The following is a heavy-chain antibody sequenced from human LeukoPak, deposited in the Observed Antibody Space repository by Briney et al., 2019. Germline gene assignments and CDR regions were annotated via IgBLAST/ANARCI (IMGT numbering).Heavy chain of an antibody. V-gene: IGHV4-59*01. CDR3: ARYDSAYFDH. CDR2: IYYSGCS. CDR1: GGSISSYY. Sequence: PSETLSLTCTVSGGSISSYYWSWIRQPPAKGLEWIGYIYYSGCSNNNPSLTSRVTISVDTSKNQFSLKLSSVTAADTAVYACARYDSAYFDHWGQGTLVTVSS. J-gene: IGHJ4*02. D-gene: IGHD3-9*01.